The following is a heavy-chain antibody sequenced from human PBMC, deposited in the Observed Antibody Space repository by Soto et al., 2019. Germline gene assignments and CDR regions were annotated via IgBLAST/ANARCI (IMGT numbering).Heavy chain of an antibody. J-gene: IGHJ4*02. CDR2: IWSDGNNK. Sequence: QVQLVESGGGVVQPGRSLRLSCAASGFTFSSYGMHWVRQAPGKGLEWVAVIWSDGNNKYYADSVKGRSTISRDNSKKTLYLQMNSLRAEDTAVYYIARFFDTYYFDSWGQGNMVTVSS. CDR1: GFTFSSYG. CDR3: ARFFDTYYFDS. D-gene: IGHD3-9*01. V-gene: IGHV3-33*01.